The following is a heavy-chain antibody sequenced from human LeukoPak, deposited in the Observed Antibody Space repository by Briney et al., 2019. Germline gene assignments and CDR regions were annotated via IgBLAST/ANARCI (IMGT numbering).Heavy chain of an antibody. CDR2: IIPIFGTA. CDR3: ASSYDNSGYYYHRTFDY. CDR1: GGTFSSYA. D-gene: IGHD3-22*01. Sequence: SVKVSCKASGGTFSSYAISWVRQAPGQGLEWMGGIIPIFGTANYAQKFQGRVTITADESTSTAYMELSSLRSEDTAVYYCASSYDNSGYYYHRTFDYWGQGTLVTVSS. V-gene: IGHV1-69*13. J-gene: IGHJ4*02.